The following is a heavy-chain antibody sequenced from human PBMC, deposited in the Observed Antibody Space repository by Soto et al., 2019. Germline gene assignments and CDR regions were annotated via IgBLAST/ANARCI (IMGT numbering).Heavy chain of an antibody. V-gene: IGHV4-61*01. D-gene: IGHD3-3*01. CDR2: IYYSGST. Sequence: SETLSLTCTVSDGSVSSGSYYWSWIRQPPGKGLEWIGYIYYSGSTNYNPSLKSRATISVDTSKNQFSLRLSSVSAADTAVYYCARGRITIFGVVNYYYGMDVWGQGTTVTVSS. J-gene: IGHJ6*02. CDR3: ARGRITIFGVVNYYYGMDV. CDR1: DGSVSSGSYY.